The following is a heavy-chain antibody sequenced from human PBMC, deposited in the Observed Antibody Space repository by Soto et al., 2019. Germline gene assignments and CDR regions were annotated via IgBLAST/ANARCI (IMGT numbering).Heavy chain of an antibody. J-gene: IGHJ5*01. D-gene: IGHD5-12*01. V-gene: IGHV4-31*03. CDR2: MFHSGTT. Sequence: QVQLQESGPGLVTPSQTLSLTCTVSGGSISSGGYYWSWIRQHPGQGLEWIGYMFHSGTTYYNPSLKGRVSISVDTSKNQFTLKLSYVTAADTAVDYWAKDRYGGYIFDSWGQGTLVTVSS. CDR1: GGSISSGGYY. CDR3: AKDRYGGYIFDS.